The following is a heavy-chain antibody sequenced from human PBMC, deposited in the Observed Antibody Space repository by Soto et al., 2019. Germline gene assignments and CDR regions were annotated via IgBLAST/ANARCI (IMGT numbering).Heavy chain of an antibody. D-gene: IGHD3-22*01. CDR3: ARDFPMIVVVDAYNWFDP. V-gene: IGHV1-18*01. CDR2: ISAYNGNT. Sequence: ASVKVSCKASGYTFTSYGISWVRQAPGQGLEWMGWISAYNGNTNYAQKLQGRVTMTTDTSTSTAYMELRSLRSDDTAVYYCARDFPMIVVVDAYNWFDPWGQGTLVTVS. J-gene: IGHJ5*02. CDR1: GYTFTSYG.